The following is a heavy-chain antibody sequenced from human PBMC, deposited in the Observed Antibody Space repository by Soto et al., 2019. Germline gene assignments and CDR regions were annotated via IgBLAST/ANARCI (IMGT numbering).Heavy chain of an antibody. V-gene: IGHV1-69*13. D-gene: IGHD6-19*01. CDR3: ARDQDPMAGTLLYGMDV. CDR1: GGTFSSYA. CDR2: IIPIFGTA. Sequence: ASVKVSCKASGGTFSSYAISWVRQAPGQGLEWMGGIIPIFGTANYAQKFQGRVTITADESTSTAYMELSSLRSEDTAVYYCARDQDPMAGTLLYGMDVWGQGTTVTVSS. J-gene: IGHJ6*02.